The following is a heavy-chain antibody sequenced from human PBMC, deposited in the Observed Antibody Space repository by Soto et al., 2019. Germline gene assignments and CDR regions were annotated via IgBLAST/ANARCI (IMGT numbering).Heavy chain of an antibody. CDR3: AADRDYDYVWGRVQNFDY. Sequence: SVKVSCKXSGFTFTSSAVQWVRQARGQRLEWIGWIVVGSGNTNYAQKFQERVTITRDMSTSTAYMELSSLRSEDTAVYYCAADRDYDYVWGRVQNFDYWGQGTLVTVSS. V-gene: IGHV1-58*01. J-gene: IGHJ4*02. CDR2: IVVGSGNT. D-gene: IGHD3-16*01. CDR1: GFTFTSSA.